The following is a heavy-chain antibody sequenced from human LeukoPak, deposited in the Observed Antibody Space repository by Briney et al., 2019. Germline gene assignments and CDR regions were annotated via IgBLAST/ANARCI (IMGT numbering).Heavy chain of an antibody. CDR2: ISYDGSNK. CDR1: GFTFSSYW. Sequence: PGGSLRLSCTASGFTFSSYWMSWVRQAPGKGLEWVAVISYDGSNKYYADSVKGRFTISGDNSKNTLYLQMNSLRAEDTAVYYCARDAAHYDNWFDPWGQGTLVTVSS. V-gene: IGHV3-30-3*01. D-gene: IGHD4-17*01. CDR3: ARDAAHYDNWFDP. J-gene: IGHJ5*02.